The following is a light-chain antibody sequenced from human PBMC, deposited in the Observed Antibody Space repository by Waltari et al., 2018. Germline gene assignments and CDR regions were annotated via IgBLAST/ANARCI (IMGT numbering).Light chain of an antibody. V-gene: IGKV3-20*01. Sequence: IVLTPSPGTLSLSPGARASFSCKASQSLGKNYLAWYQHKPGQAPRLLIDGASSSAAGIPDRFSGSGSGTDFTLTISRLEPEDFAVYYCQQYASSVLYTFGQGTKLEIK. J-gene: IGKJ2*01. CDR2: GAS. CDR3: QQYASSVLYT. CDR1: QSLGKNY.